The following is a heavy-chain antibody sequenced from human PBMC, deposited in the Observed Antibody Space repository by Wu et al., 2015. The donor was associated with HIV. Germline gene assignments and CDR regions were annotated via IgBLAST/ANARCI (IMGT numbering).Heavy chain of an antibody. CDR1: GGSFSGYY. CDR2: INHSGSP. V-gene: IGHV4-34*02. J-gene: IGHJ4*02. Sequence: QVQLQQWGAGLLKPSETLSLTCAVYGGSFSGYYWSWLRLPPGKGLEWIGEINHSGSPNYNPSLKSRVTISLDTSKNQFSLKLSSVTAADTAVYYCAKGAGDYFDFWGQGTLVTVSS. CDR3: AKGAGDYFDF. D-gene: IGHD7-27*01.